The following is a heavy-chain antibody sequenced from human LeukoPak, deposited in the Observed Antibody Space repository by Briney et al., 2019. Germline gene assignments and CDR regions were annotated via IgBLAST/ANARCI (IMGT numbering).Heavy chain of an antibody. CDR2: IYYSGST. CDR3: ARLTYDILTGYPRGDFDY. D-gene: IGHD3-9*01. V-gene: IGHV4-59*08. CDR1: GGSISSYY. J-gene: IGHJ4*02. Sequence: SETLSLTCTGSGGSISSYYWSWIRQPPGKGLEWIGYIYYSGSTNYNPSLKSRVTISVDTSKNQFSLKLSSVTAADTAVYYCARLTYDILTGYPRGDFDYWGQGTLVTVSS.